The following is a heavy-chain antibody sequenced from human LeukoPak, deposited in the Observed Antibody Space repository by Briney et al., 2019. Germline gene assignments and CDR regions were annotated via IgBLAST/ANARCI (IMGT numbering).Heavy chain of an antibody. V-gene: IGHV1-18*01. D-gene: IGHD6-13*01. CDR1: GYTFTSYG. CDR2: ISAYNGNT. J-gene: IGHJ3*02. Sequence: ASVKVSCKASGYTFTSYGISWVRQAPGQGLVWMGWISAYNGNTNYAQKLQGRVTMTTDTSTSTAYMELRSLRSDDTAVYYCARDARRLYSSSHPWAFDIWGQGTMVTVSS. CDR3: ARDARRLYSSSHPWAFDI.